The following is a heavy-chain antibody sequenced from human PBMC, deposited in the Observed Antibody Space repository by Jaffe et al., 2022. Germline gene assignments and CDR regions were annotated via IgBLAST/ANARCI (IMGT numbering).Heavy chain of an antibody. CDR3: AAGATLRGVRLTTTGYMDV. J-gene: IGHJ6*03. V-gene: IGHV1-69*05. Sequence: QVQLVQSGAEVKKPGSSVKVSCKASGGTFSSYAISWVRQAPGQGLEWMGGIIPIFGTANYAQKFQGRVTITTDESTSTAYMELSSLRSEDTAVYYCAAGATLRGVRLTTTGYMDVWGKGTTVTVSS. CDR2: IIPIFGTA. CDR1: GGTFSSYA. D-gene: IGHD3-10*01.